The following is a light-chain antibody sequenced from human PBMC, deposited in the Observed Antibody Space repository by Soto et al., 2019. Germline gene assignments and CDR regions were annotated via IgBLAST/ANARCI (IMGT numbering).Light chain of an antibody. Sequence: EIVMTQSPATLSVSPGERATLSCRASQSVSSNLAWYQQKPGQAPRLLIYGASTRATGIPARFSGSGSGTEFTLTISSLPSEDFAVYSCQQYNNWPLTFGGGTKVEIK. CDR3: QQYNNWPLT. J-gene: IGKJ4*01. CDR2: GAS. CDR1: QSVSSN. V-gene: IGKV3-15*01.